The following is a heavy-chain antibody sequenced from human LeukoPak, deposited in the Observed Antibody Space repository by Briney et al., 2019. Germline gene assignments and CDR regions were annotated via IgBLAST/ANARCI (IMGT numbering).Heavy chain of an antibody. V-gene: IGHV1-46*01. CDR1: GYRFTSYE. D-gene: IGHD3-22*01. CDR3: ARGGTYYDTSGNIQY. Sequence: ASVKVSCKASGYRFTSYEINWVRQAPGQGLEWMGFINSGGGSTTYAQKFQGRISMTRDTSTDTVYIELSSLRSEDTAVYYCARGGTYYDTSGNIQYWGQGTLVTVSS. J-gene: IGHJ1*01. CDR2: INSGGGST.